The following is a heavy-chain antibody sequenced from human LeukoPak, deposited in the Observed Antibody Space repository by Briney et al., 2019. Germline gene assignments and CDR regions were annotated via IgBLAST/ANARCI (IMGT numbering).Heavy chain of an antibody. CDR2: IYTSGST. D-gene: IGHD3-22*01. CDR1: RGSISSYY. Sequence: SETLSVTCTDSRGSISSYYWSWMRQPPGKGLEWIGRIYTSGSTNYNPSLKSRVTMSVDTSKNQFSLKLSSVTAADTGVYYCARDPDYDSSGYYFDYWGQGTLVTVSS. CDR3: ARDPDYDSSGYYFDY. V-gene: IGHV4-4*07. J-gene: IGHJ4*02.